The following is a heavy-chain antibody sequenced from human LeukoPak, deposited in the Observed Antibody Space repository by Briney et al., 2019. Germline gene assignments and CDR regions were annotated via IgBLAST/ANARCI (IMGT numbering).Heavy chain of an antibody. D-gene: IGHD2-21*01. Sequence: PGGSLRLSCAASGFTFSSYGMHWVRQAPGKGLEWVAFIRYDGSNKYYADSVKGRFTISRDNAKNSLYLQMNSLRAEDTAVYYCARFKHQPESAFDIWGQGTMVTVSS. V-gene: IGHV3-30*02. CDR1: GFTFSSYG. J-gene: IGHJ3*02. CDR2: IRYDGSNK. CDR3: ARFKHQPESAFDI.